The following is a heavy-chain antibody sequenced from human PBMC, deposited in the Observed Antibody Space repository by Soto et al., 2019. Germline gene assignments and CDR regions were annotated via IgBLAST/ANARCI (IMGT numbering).Heavy chain of an antibody. CDR3: ARDYDFWSGYPYDFDY. V-gene: IGHV3-7*01. J-gene: IGHJ4*02. D-gene: IGHD3-3*01. CDR1: GSTFSSYW. CDR2: IKQDGSEK. Sequence: PGGSLRLSCAASGSTFSSYWMSWVRQAPGKGLEWVANIKQDGSEKYYVDSVKGRFTISRDNAKNSLYLQMNSLRAEDTAVYYCARDYDFWSGYPYDFDYWGQGTLVTVSS.